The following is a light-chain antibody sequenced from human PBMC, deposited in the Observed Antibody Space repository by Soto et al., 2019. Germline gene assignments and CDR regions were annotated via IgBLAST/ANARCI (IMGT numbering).Light chain of an antibody. J-gene: IGKJ5*01. CDR3: QQYEIYPIT. Sequence: DIQMTQSPSTLSASVGDRVTITCRASPNINSWLAWYQQKPGKAPKLLIYKASSLESGVPSRFSGSGSGTEFTLTISSLQPDDFAAYYCQQYEIYPITFGQGTRLEIK. CDR1: PNINSW. V-gene: IGKV1-5*03. CDR2: KAS.